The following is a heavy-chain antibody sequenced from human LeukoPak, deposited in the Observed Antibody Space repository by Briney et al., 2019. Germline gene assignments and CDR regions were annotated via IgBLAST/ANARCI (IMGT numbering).Heavy chain of an antibody. D-gene: IGHD1-1*01. Sequence: PGGSLRLSCAGSGFTFIRHWMHWVRQAPGKGLVWVSRISLDGSTTLYSDSVKGRFTISRDNAKTTLYLQMNSLRAEDTAVYYCARLTGTTGFDYWGQGTLVTVSS. V-gene: IGHV3-74*01. CDR3: ARLTGTTGFDY. CDR1: GFTFIRHW. J-gene: IGHJ4*02. CDR2: ISLDGSTT.